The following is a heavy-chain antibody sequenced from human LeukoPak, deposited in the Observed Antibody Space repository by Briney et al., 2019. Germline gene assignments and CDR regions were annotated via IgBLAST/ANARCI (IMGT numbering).Heavy chain of an antibody. CDR1: GGSISSYY. CDR3: ARERVWRYCGGDSCGWFDP. J-gene: IGHJ5*02. CDR2: MYYSGST. Sequence: PSETLSLTCTVSGGSISSYYWSWIRQPPGKGLEWIGYMYYSGSTNYNPSLKSRVTISVDTSKNQFSLKLSSVTAADTAVYYCARERVWRYCGGDSCGWFDPWGQGTLVTVSS. V-gene: IGHV4-59*12. D-gene: IGHD2-21*02.